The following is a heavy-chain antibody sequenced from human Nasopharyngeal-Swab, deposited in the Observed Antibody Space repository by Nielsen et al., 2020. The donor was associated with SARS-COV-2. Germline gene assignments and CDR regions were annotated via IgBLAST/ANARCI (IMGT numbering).Heavy chain of an antibody. Sequence: WIRQPPGRGLEWIGSIYHSGSTYYNPSLKSRVTISVYPSQNQTSLTLSSATAADTAVYYCARVSVMYNWKGVVDYWGQGTLVTVSS. CDR3: ARVSVMYNWKGVVDY. CDR2: IYHSGST. D-gene: IGHD1-20*01. J-gene: IGHJ4*02. V-gene: IGHV4-38-2*02.